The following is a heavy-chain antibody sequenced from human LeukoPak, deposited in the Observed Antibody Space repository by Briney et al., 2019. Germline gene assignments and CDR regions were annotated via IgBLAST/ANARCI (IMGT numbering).Heavy chain of an antibody. D-gene: IGHD3-22*01. CDR2: INPNSGGT. CDR3: AREVTMIVVVVTTSPYYGMDV. Sequence: ASVKVSCKASEYTFTGYYMHGGRKAPEQGLEWRGWINPNSGGTNYAQKFQGRVTMTRDTSISTAYMELSRLRSDDTAVYYCAREVTMIVVVVTTSPYYGMDVWGQGTTVTVSS. V-gene: IGHV1-2*02. CDR1: EYTFTGYY. J-gene: IGHJ6*02.